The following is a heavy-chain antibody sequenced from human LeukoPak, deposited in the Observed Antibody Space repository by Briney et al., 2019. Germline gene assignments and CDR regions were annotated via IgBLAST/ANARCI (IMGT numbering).Heavy chain of an antibody. D-gene: IGHD1-26*01. CDR3: AKANMYLLPDYEYWYIDV. V-gene: IGHV1-2*02. CDR1: GYTFTSYG. Sequence: ASVKVSCKASGYTFTSYGISWVRQAPGQGLEWMGWINPNSGGTDYAQKFQGRVTMTRDTSIRIAYMELRRLRSDDTAVYYCAKANMYLLPDYEYWYIDVWGKGTTVTVSS. J-gene: IGHJ6*03. CDR2: INPNSGGT.